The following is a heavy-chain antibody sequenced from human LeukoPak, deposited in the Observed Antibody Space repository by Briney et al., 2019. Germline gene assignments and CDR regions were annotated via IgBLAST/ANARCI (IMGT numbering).Heavy chain of an antibody. D-gene: IGHD6-13*01. CDR2: IKSKTDGGTP. V-gene: IGHV3-15*01. J-gene: IGHJ4*02. Sequence: GGSLRLSCAASGFTFSSYAMSWVRQAPGKGLEWVGRIKSKTDGGTPDYAAPVKGRFTISRDDSKNTLYLQMNSLKTEDTAVYYCTGVSRSSWYDYWGQGTLVTLSS. CDR3: TGVSRSSWYDY. CDR1: GFTFSSYA.